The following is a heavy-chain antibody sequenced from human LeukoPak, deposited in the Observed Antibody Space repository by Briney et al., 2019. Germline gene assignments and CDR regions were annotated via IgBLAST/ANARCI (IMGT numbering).Heavy chain of an antibody. CDR2: IRYDGTDE. CDR3: AKDGRADYIHYFDY. CDR1: GFTFRSYG. V-gene: IGHV3-30*02. J-gene: IGHJ4*02. D-gene: IGHD4/OR15-4a*01. Sequence: PGGSLRLSCAASGFTFRSYGMHWVRQAPGKGLEWVAYIRYDGTDEYYADSVKGRFTMSRDNSKNTLYLQMNSLRAEDTAVYFCAKDGRADYIHYFDYWGQGTLVTVSS.